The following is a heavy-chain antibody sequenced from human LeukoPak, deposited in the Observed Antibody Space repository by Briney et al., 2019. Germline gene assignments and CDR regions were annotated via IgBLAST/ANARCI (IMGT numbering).Heavy chain of an antibody. CDR3: AKSPVSGY. CDR1: GFTFSSYA. J-gene: IGHJ4*02. V-gene: IGHV3-9*01. CDR2: NSWNSGSI. Sequence: GGSLRLSCAASGFTFSSYAMHWVRQAPGKGLEWVSGNSWNSGSIGYADSVKGRFTISRDNAKNSLYLQMNSLRAEDTAVYYCAKSPVSGYWGQGTLVTVSS. D-gene: IGHD1-14*01.